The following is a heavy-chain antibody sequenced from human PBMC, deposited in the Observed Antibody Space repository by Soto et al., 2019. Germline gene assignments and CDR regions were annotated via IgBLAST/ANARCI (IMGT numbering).Heavy chain of an antibody. Sequence: QVQLVQSGAEVKKPGASVKVSCKASGYTFTSYAISWVRQAPGQGLEWMGWISAYNGNTNYAQKLQGRVTMTTGTSTSPAYMELRSLSSDDTAVYYCARGWFGEFVDYFDFWGQGTLVTVSS. CDR1: GYTFTSYA. J-gene: IGHJ4*02. CDR3: ARGWFGEFVDYFDF. D-gene: IGHD3-10*01. CDR2: ISAYNGNT. V-gene: IGHV1-18*01.